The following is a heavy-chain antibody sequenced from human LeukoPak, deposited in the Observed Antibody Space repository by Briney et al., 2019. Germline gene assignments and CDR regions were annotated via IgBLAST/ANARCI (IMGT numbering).Heavy chain of an antibody. CDR3: ARVRRFGDYGDFDY. CDR2: ISSSSGTI. Sequence: GGSLRLSCAASGFTFSSYSMNWVRQAPGKGLEWVSYISSSSGTIYYADSVKDRFTISRDNAKNSLYLQMNSLRDEDTAVYFCARVRRFGDYGDFDYWGQGTLVTVSS. D-gene: IGHD4-17*01. V-gene: IGHV3-48*02. J-gene: IGHJ4*02. CDR1: GFTFSSYS.